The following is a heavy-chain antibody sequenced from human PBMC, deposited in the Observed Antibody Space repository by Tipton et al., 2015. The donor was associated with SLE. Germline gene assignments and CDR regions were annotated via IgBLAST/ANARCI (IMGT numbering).Heavy chain of an antibody. J-gene: IGHJ3*01. CDR1: GGSFSGYY. D-gene: IGHD1-1*01. V-gene: IGHV4-34*01. CDR3: AGDGLDGAFDV. Sequence: TLSLTCAVYGGSFSGYYWSWIRQPPGKGLEWIGEINHSGSTNYNPSLKSRVTISVDTSKKQFSLKLRSVTAADTAFYFCAGDGLDGAFDVWGQGKVVTVSS. CDR2: INHSGST.